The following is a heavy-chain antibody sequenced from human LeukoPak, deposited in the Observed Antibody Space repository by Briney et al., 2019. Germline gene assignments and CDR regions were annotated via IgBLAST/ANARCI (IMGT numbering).Heavy chain of an antibody. Sequence: GGSLRLSCEASGFTFNTYSMNWVRQAPGKGLEWVSSISSSSSYIYYADSVKGRFTISRDNAKNSLSLQMNSLRAEDTAVYYCARALNYDILTGYCDYWGQGTLVTVSS. CDR3: ARALNYDILTGYCDY. CDR2: ISSSSSYI. V-gene: IGHV3-21*01. D-gene: IGHD3-9*01. J-gene: IGHJ4*02. CDR1: GFTFNTYS.